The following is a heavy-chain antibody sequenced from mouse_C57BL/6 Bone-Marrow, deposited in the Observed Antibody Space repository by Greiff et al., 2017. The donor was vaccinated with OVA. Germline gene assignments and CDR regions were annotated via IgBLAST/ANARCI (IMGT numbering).Heavy chain of an antibody. D-gene: IGHD3-2*02. CDR3: AHAGSGS. J-gene: IGHJ3*01. V-gene: IGHV5-4*01. CDR1: GFTFSSYA. Sequence: EVQLVESGGGLVKPGGSLKLSCAASGFTFSSYAMSWVRQTPEKRLEWVAIISDGGSYTKYPDNVKGRVTISRDKANNNLYLQMSHLKSEDTAMYYCAHAGSGSWGQGTLVTVSA. CDR2: ISDGGSYT.